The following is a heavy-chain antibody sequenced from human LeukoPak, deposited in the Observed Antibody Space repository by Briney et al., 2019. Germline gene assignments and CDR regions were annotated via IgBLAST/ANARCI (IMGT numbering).Heavy chain of an antibody. CDR3: ARHSITMVPAWESGHNLDY. CDR2: IYYSGST. V-gene: IGHV4-39*01. J-gene: IGHJ4*02. Sequence: SSETLSLTCTVSGGSISSSSYYWGWIRQPPGKGLEWIGSIYYSGSTYYTPSLKSRVTISVDTSKNQFSLKLSSVTAADTAVYYCARHSITMVPAWESGHNLDYWGQGTLVTVSS. CDR1: GGSISSSSYY. D-gene: IGHD3-10*01.